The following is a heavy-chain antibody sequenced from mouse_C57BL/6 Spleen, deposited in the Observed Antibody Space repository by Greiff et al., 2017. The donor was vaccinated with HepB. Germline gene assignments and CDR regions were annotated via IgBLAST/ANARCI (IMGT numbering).Heavy chain of an antibody. Sequence: EVQRVESGGGLVKPGGSLKLSCAASGFTFSSYAMSWVRQTPEKRLEWVATISDGGSYTYYPDNVEGRFTISRDNAKNNLYLQMSHLKSEDTAMYYCARATTVVATGYWYFDVWGTGTTVTVSS. D-gene: IGHD1-1*01. CDR2: ISDGGSYT. CDR1: GFTFSSYA. J-gene: IGHJ1*03. V-gene: IGHV5-4*01. CDR3: ARATTVVATGYWYFDV.